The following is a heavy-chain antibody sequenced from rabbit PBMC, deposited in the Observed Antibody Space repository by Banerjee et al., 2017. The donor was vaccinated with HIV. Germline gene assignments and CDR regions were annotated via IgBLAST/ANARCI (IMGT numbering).Heavy chain of an antibody. CDR3: ARDTGSSFSSYGMDL. D-gene: IGHD8-1*01. V-gene: IGHV1S45*01. CDR1: GFSFSNKAV. CDR2: INAVTGKA. J-gene: IGHJ6*01. Sequence: QEQLVESGGGLVQPEGSLTLTCKASGFSFSNKAVMRWVRQAPGKGLEWIACINAVTGKAVYASWAKGRFTFSKTSSTTVTLQMTSLTVADTATYFCARDTGSSFSSYGMDLWGPGTLVTVS.